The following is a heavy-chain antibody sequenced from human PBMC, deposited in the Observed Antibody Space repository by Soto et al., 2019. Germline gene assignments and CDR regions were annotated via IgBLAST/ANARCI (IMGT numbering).Heavy chain of an antibody. CDR2: INGGGDST. D-gene: IGHD3-10*01. V-gene: IGHV3-23*01. Sequence: GGSLRLSCAASGFTFSSYAMSWVRQAPGKGLEWVSAINGGGDSTYYADSVKGRFTISRDNSKNTLYLQMTSLRADDTAVYYCAKYYYGSGSYSFDYWGQGTLVTVSS. J-gene: IGHJ4*02. CDR1: GFTFSSYA. CDR3: AKYYYGSGSYSFDY.